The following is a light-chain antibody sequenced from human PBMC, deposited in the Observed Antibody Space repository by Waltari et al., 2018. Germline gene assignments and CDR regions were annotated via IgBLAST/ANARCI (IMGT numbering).Light chain of an antibody. V-gene: IGLV3-10*01. Sequence: SYELTQPPSVSVSPGQTARITCSGDALPTRFGYWYQQKSGQAPVLVIYEGSKRPSGIPGRFSGSSLGTMATLTISGAQVEDEADYYCYSTDSSGDYGVFGGGTKLTVL. J-gene: IGLJ2*01. CDR3: YSTDSSGDYGV. CDR2: EGS. CDR1: ALPTRF.